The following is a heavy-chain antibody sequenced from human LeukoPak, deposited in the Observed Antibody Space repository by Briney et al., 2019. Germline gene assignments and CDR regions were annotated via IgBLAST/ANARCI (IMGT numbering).Heavy chain of an antibody. CDR2: IYYSGST. J-gene: IGHJ4*02. V-gene: IGHV4-59*01. D-gene: IGHD3-22*01. Sequence: SETLSLTCTVSGGSISSYYWSWIRQPPGKGLEWIGYIYYSGSTNYNPSLKSRVTISVDTSKNQFSLKLSSVTAADTAVYYCARGPSSGYYFNYFDYWGQGTLVTVSS. CDR3: ARGPSSGYYFNYFDY. CDR1: GGSISSYY.